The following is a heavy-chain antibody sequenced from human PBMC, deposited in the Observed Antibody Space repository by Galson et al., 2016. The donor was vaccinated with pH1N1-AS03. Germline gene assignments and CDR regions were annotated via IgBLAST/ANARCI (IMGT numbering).Heavy chain of an antibody. CDR2: ISHSGNT. CDR1: GYSISSGFH. CDR3: ARFSGSYQFDY. D-gene: IGHD1-26*01. Sequence: ETLSLTCAVSGYSISSGFHWAWVRQPPSKGLEWIGTISHSGNTYYNPSLKSRVTMSVDTSKNQFSLKLSSVTATDAAVYYCARFSGSYQFDYWGQGTLVTVSS. V-gene: IGHV4-38-2*01. J-gene: IGHJ4*02.